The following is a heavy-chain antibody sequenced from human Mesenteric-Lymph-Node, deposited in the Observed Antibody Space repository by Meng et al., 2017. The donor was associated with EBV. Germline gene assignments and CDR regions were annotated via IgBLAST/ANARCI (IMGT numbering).Heavy chain of an antibody. CDR2: IIPSFGTT. Sequence: QVQLVPSWAEVKEPGASVKRSCTSSGGTFSNYGISWVRQAPGQGLEWIGVIIPSFGTTHCAQKFQGRVTITADEFTSTAYMELSSLRFEDTALYYCARDRVASSDILTGHLLLEYWGQGTLVTVSS. D-gene: IGHD3-9*01. V-gene: IGHV1-69*01. CDR3: ARDRVASSDILTGHLLLEY. CDR1: GGTFSNYG. J-gene: IGHJ4*02.